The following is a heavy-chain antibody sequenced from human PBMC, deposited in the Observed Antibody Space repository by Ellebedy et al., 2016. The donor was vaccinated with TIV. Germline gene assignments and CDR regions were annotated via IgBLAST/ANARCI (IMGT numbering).Heavy chain of an antibody. CDR2: INSSSSYI. CDR1: GFTFSSYS. J-gene: IGHJ4*02. Sequence: GESLKISCAASGFTFSSYSMNWVRQAPGKGLEWVSSINSSSSYIYYADSVKGRFTISRDNAKNSLYLQMNSLRVEDTAVYYCAREIIALDYWGQGTLVTVSS. V-gene: IGHV3-21*01. CDR3: AREIIALDY.